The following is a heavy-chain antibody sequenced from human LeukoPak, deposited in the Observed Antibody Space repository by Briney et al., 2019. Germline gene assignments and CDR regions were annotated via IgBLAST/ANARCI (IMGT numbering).Heavy chain of an antibody. D-gene: IGHD6-13*01. V-gene: IGHV3-11*01. Sequence: GGSLRLSCAAFGFTFSDYYMSWIRQAPGKGLEWVSYISSSGSTIYYADSVKGRFTISRDNAKNSLYLQMNSLRAEDTAVYYCARDLEQQSFDYWGQGTLVTVSS. J-gene: IGHJ4*02. CDR1: GFTFSDYY. CDR2: ISSSGSTI. CDR3: ARDLEQQSFDY.